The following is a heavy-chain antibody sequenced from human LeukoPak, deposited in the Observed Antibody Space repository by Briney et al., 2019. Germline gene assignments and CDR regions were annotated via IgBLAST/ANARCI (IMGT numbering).Heavy chain of an antibody. CDR1: GFTFSSYG. J-gene: IGHJ6*02. V-gene: IGHV3-33*01. Sequence: GGSLRLSCAASGFTFSSYGMHWVRQAPGKGLEWVAEIWFDGKNEHFADSVKGRFTISRDNSKNTMYLQINSLRAEDTAVYYCARDRHCANGVCHSPPGMDVWGQGTTVTVSS. CDR3: ARDRHCANGVCHSPPGMDV. D-gene: IGHD2-8*01. CDR2: IWFDGKNE.